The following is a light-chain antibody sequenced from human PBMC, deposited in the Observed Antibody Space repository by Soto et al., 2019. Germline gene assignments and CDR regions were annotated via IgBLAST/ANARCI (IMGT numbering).Light chain of an antibody. CDR3: QQYGTSPLT. CDR2: GVS. Sequence: EIVLTQSPGTLSLSPGERATLSCRASQSVGSTYLAWYQQKPGQAPKLLIYGVSSRATGIPDRFSGSGSGPDFTLTINRLEPEEFAVYYCQQYGTSPLTFGPGTKVDI. J-gene: IGKJ3*01. V-gene: IGKV3-20*01. CDR1: QSVGSTY.